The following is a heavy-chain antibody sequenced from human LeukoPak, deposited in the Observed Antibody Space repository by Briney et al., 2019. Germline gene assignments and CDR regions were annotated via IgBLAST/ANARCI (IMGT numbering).Heavy chain of an antibody. J-gene: IGHJ4*02. CDR3: ARDSAGNDY. D-gene: IGHD6-13*01. CDR1: GFTFSTYW. V-gene: IGHV3-7*01. CDR2: IKQDGSEK. Sequence: GGSLRLSCAASGFTFSTYWMSWVRQAPGKGLEWVANIKQDGSEKYYVDSMKGRFTISRDNAKNSLYLQMNSLRAEDTAMYYCARDSAGNDYWGQGTLVTVSS.